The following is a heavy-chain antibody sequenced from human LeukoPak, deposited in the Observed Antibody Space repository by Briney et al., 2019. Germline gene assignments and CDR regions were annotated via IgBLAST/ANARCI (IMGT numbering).Heavy chain of an antibody. CDR3: AKEYYSGLYDY. CDR1: GSTFSSYG. CDR2: IISGGST. Sequence: PGGSLRLSCAASGSTFSSYGMSWVRQAPGKGLEWVSGIISGGSTYYADSVKGRFTISRDNSKSTLRLQMNSLRAEDRAVYYCAKEYYSGLYDYWGQGTLVTVSS. J-gene: IGHJ4*02. D-gene: IGHD5-12*01. V-gene: IGHV3-23*01.